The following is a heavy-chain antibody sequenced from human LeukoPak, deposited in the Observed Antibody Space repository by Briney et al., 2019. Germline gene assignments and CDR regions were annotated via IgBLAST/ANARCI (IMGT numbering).Heavy chain of an antibody. CDR3: ARGAFRIAAADY. D-gene: IGHD6-13*01. Sequence: ASVKVSCKASGYTFTGYYMYWVRQAPGQGLEWMGWINPNSGGTNYAQKFQGRVTMTRDTSISTAYMELSRLRSDDTAVYYCARGAFRIAAADYWGQGTLVTVSS. J-gene: IGHJ4*02. CDR2: INPNSGGT. CDR1: GYTFTGYY. V-gene: IGHV1-2*02.